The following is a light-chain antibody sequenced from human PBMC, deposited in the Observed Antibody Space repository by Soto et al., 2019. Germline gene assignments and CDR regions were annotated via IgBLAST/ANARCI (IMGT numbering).Light chain of an antibody. V-gene: IGKV3-15*01. Sequence: EVVMTQSPATLSVSPGERATLSCRASRSVASNLAWYQHKPGQGPRLLLYGASTRASGIPARFSGSGSGTELTLTISSLQPEDFAVYYCQQYQQWPFYTFGQGTKLEIK. CDR1: RSVASN. CDR2: GAS. J-gene: IGKJ2*01. CDR3: QQYQQWPFYT.